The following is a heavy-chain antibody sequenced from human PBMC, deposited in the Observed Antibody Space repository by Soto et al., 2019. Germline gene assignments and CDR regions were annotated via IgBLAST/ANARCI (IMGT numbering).Heavy chain of an antibody. CDR1: GGSISSSSYY. CDR2: IYYSGST. CDR3: ARHSIDNWNPGSNWFDP. V-gene: IGHV4-39*01. J-gene: IGHJ5*02. D-gene: IGHD1-20*01. Sequence: SETLSLTCTVSGGSISSSSYYWGWIRQPPGKGLEWFGSIYYSGSTYYNPSLKSRVTISVDTSKNQFSLKLSSVTAADTAVYYCARHSIDNWNPGSNWFDPWGQGTLVTVSS.